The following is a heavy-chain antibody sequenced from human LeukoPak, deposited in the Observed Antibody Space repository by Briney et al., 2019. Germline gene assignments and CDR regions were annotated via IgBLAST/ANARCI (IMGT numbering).Heavy chain of an antibody. V-gene: IGHV4-34*01. D-gene: IGHD4-17*01. CDR3: ARGRGGDYVRGAFDI. Sequence: PSETLSLTCAVYGGPFSGHYWSWIRQPPGKGLEWIGEINHSGSTNYNPSLKSRVTISVDTSKNQFSLKLSSVTAADTAVYYCARGRGGDYVRGAFDIWGQGTMVTVSS. CDR2: INHSGST. J-gene: IGHJ3*02. CDR1: GGPFSGHY.